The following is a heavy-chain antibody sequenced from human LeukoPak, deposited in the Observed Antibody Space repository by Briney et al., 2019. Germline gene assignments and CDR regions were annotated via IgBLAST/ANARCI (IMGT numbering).Heavy chain of an antibody. CDR1: GFTFSSYD. V-gene: IGHV3-13*01. D-gene: IGHD1-26*01. J-gene: IGHJ6*03. CDR3: ARSQGWDYYYYMDV. CDR2: IGTAGDT. Sequence: PGGSLRLSCAASGFTFSSYDMHWVRQATGKGLEWVPAIGTAGDTYYPGSVKGRFTISRENAKNSLYLQMNSLRAGDTAVYYCARSQGWDYYYYMDVWGKGTTVTVSS.